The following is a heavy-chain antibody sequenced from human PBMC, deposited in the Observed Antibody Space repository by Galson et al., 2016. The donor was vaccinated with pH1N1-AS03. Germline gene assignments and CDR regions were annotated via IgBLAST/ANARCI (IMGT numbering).Heavy chain of an antibody. V-gene: IGHV3-74*01. Sequence: SLRLSCAASGFTFTSSWMHWVHQAPGKGLVWVSHINEDGSTTRYADSVKGRFTISGDNAKNTLYLQMNSLRAEDTAVYFCVREQGGSDDYWGRGTLVTVSS. CDR3: VREQGGSDDY. J-gene: IGHJ4*02. CDR2: INEDGSTT. D-gene: IGHD1-26*01. CDR1: GFTFTSSW.